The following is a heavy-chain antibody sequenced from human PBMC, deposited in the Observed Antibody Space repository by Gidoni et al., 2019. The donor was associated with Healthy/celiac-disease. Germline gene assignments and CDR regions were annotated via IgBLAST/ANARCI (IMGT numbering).Heavy chain of an antibody. J-gene: IGHJ5*02. CDR3: ARDRSRIAAAGTIPNNWFDP. CDR2: INPNSGCT. V-gene: IGHV1-2*02. Sequence: QVQLVQSGAELQTPGASVKVSCTASGYTFTVSYMHWVRQSPGQGLEWLGWINPNSGCTNYAQKFQGRVTMTRDTSISTAYMELSRLRSDDTAVYYCARDRSRIAAAGTIPNNWFDPWGQGTLVTVSA. CDR1: GYTFTVSY. D-gene: IGHD6-13*01.